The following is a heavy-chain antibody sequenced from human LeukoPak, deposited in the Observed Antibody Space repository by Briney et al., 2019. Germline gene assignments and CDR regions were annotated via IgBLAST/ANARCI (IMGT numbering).Heavy chain of an antibody. CDR1: GFTFSTYW. CDR2: INSDGSIT. J-gene: IGHJ4*02. CDR3: ARMQAADTEVIDY. V-gene: IGHV3-74*01. Sequence: PGGSLRLSCAASGFTFSTYWMHWVRQAPGKGLVWVSRINSDGSITTYADSVKGRFTISRDNAKNTLYLQMNSLRAEDTAVYYCARMQAADTEVIDYWGQGTLVTVSS. D-gene: IGHD6-13*01.